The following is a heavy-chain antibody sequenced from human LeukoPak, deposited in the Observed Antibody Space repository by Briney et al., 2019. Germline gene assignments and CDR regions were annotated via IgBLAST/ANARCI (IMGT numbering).Heavy chain of an antibody. D-gene: IGHD3-10*01. CDR3: ASCDGSGSYYHDAFDI. V-gene: IGHV3-53*01. J-gene: IGHJ3*02. CDR1: GFTVSSNY. Sequence: GGSLRLSCAASGFTVSSNYMSWVRQAPGKGLEWVSVIYSGGNTYSADSVKGRFTISRDNSKNTLYLQMNSLRAEDTAVYYCASCDGSGSYYHDAFDIWGQGTMVTVSS. CDR2: IYSGGNT.